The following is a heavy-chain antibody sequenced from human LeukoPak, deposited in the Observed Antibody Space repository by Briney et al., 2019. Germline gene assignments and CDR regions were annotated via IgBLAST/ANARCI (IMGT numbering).Heavy chain of an antibody. CDR3: ATEKFDY. Sequence: GGSLRLSCAASGFTFSSYAMSWVRQAPGRGLEWVAHIKHDGSEEYYVDSMKGRFTVSRDNARSSLYPQMNSLRAEDTAVYYCATEKFDYWGQGTLVTVSS. CDR2: IKHDGSEE. J-gene: IGHJ4*02. V-gene: IGHV3-7*01. CDR1: GFTFSSYA.